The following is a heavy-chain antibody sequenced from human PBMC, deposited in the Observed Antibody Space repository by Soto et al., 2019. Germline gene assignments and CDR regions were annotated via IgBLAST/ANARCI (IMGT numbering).Heavy chain of an antibody. CDR3: ARGGHVVVVTAALDY. D-gene: IGHD2-21*02. Sequence: GASVKVSCKASGYTFTNSGISWVRQAPGQGLEWMGTVNPSGGHTTYAQHFLGRVTMTRDTSTSTLYMELTSLTSDDTAVYYCARGGHVVVVTAALDYWGQGTLVTVSS. CDR2: VNPSGGHT. J-gene: IGHJ4*02. V-gene: IGHV1-46*01. CDR1: GYTFTNSG.